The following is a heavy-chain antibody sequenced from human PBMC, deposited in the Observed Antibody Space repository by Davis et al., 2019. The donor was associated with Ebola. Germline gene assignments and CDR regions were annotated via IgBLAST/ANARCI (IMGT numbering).Heavy chain of an antibody. V-gene: IGHV3-33*01. CDR2: IWYDGSNK. CDR3: ARDPEPDYYDSINNADWFDP. Sequence: GESLKISCAASGFTFSSYGMHWVRQAPGKGLEWVAVIWYDGSNKYYADSVKGRFTISRDNSKNTLYLQMNSLRAEDTAVYYCARDPEPDYYDSINNADWFDPWGQGTLVTVSS. CDR1: GFTFSSYG. D-gene: IGHD3-22*01. J-gene: IGHJ5*02.